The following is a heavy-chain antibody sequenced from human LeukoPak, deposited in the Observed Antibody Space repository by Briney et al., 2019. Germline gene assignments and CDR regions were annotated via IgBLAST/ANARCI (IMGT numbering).Heavy chain of an antibody. CDR1: GYTFTSYY. J-gene: IGHJ3*02. Sequence: ASVKVSCKASGYTFTSYYIHWVRQAPGQGLEWMGIINPSGGSTSYAQKFQGRVTMTRDTSTSTVYMELSSLRSEDTAVYYCARLPRAYDILTGYSPANDAFDIWGQGTMVTVSS. D-gene: IGHD3-9*01. CDR3: ARLPRAYDILTGYSPANDAFDI. CDR2: INPSGGST. V-gene: IGHV1-46*01.